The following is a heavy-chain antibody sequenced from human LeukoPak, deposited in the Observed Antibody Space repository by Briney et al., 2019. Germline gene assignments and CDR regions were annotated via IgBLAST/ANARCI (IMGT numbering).Heavy chain of an antibody. Sequence: GGSLRLSCVASGFTLSQYWMYWVRQAPGKGPVSVSRSSGDGTSTHYADFVQGRFTISRANAKTTLYLQMNSLRGDDTAVYYCTRDFRNKGLDPWGQGTLVTVSS. CDR1: GFTLSQYW. CDR2: SSGDGTST. CDR3: TRDFRNKGLDP. J-gene: IGHJ5*02. V-gene: IGHV3-74*01. D-gene: IGHD2/OR15-2a*01.